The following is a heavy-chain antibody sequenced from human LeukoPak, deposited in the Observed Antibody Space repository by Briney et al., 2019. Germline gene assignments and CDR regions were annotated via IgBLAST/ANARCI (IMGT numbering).Heavy chain of an antibody. J-gene: IGHJ6*03. CDR1: GFTFDDYA. CDR2: ISWNSGSI. V-gene: IGHV3-9*01. D-gene: IGHD3-3*01. CDR3: ARDQYDSWSGYRYYMDV. Sequence: GGSLRLSCAASGFTFDDYAMHWVRQAPGKGLEWVSGISWNSGSIGYADSVKGRFTISRDNAKNSLYLQMHSLKAEDTAVYYCARDQYDSWSGYRYYMDVWGKGTTVTVSS.